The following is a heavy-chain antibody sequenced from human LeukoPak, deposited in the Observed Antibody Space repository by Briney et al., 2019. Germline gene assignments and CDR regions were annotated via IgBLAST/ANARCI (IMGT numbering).Heavy chain of an antibody. CDR2: IWFDGGNK. Sequence: GGSLTLSCAASGFSFSDYGMHWVRQAPGKGLEWVALIWFDGGNKYYADSVKGRFTISRDNSNNTLFLQMNSLRAEDTAVYYCARETYYYDSSGYYPAAFDIWGQGTMVTVSS. J-gene: IGHJ3*02. CDR3: ARETYYYDSSGYYPAAFDI. CDR1: GFSFSDYG. V-gene: IGHV3-33*01. D-gene: IGHD3-22*01.